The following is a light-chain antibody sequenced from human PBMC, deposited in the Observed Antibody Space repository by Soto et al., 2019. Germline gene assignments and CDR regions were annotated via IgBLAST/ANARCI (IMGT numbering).Light chain of an antibody. CDR2: GAS. CDR1: QSVSNDY. CDR3: HQYGSSPRT. Sequence: EIVLTQSPGTLSLSPGDRATLSCRASQSVSNDYLAWYQQKPGQAPRLLIYGASIMAPGIADRFSGSGSGTDFTLTIRRLEPEDFAMYFCHQYGSSPRTFGQGTRVEIK. J-gene: IGKJ1*01. V-gene: IGKV3-20*01.